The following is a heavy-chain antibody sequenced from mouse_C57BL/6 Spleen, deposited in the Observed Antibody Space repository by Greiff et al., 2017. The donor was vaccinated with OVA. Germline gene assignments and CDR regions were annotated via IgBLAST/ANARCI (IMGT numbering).Heavy chain of an antibody. CDR2: ISSGSSTI. Sequence: EVMLVESGGGLVKPGGSLKLSCAASGFTFSDYGMHWVRQAPEKGLEWVAYISSGSSTIYYADTVKGRFTISRDNAKNTLFLQMTSLRSEDTAMYYCARAHYYGSSYGWYFDVWGTGTTVTVSS. CDR1: GFTFSDYG. CDR3: ARAHYYGSSYGWYFDV. V-gene: IGHV5-17*01. J-gene: IGHJ1*03. D-gene: IGHD1-1*01.